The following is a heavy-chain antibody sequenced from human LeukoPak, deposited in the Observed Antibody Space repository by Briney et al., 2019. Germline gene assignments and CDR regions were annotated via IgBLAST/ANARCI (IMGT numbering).Heavy chain of an antibody. J-gene: IGHJ4*02. Sequence: SETLSPTCTVSGGSISSYYWSWIRQPPGKGLEWIGYIYYSGSTNYNPSLKSRVTISVDTSKNQFSLKLSSVTAADTAVYYCARGDCTNGVCPDYWGQGTLVTVSS. CDR2: IYYSGST. V-gene: IGHV4-59*01. D-gene: IGHD2-8*01. CDR1: GGSISSYY. CDR3: ARGDCTNGVCPDY.